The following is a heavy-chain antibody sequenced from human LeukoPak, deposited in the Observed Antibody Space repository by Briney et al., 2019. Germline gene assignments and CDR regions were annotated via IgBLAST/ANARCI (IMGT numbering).Heavy chain of an antibody. CDR3: ARHIRDGYSDY. CDR1: GGSISSYY. Sequence: SETLSLTCTVSGGSISSYYWSWIRQPPGKGLEWIGYIYYSGSTNYNPSLKSRVTISVDTSKNQFSLKLSSVTAADTAVYYCARHIRDGYSDYWGQGTLVTVSS. J-gene: IGHJ4*02. D-gene: IGHD5-24*01. CDR2: IYYSGST. V-gene: IGHV4-59*01.